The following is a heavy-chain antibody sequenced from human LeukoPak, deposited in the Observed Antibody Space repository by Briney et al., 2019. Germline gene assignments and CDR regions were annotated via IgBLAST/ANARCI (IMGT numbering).Heavy chain of an antibody. CDR2: MTPNSGNT. Sequence: VASVKVSCTASGGTFCSYAISWVRQAPGQGLEWMGWMTPNSGNTGYAQKFQGRVTMTRNTSISTAYMELSSLRSEDTAVYYCARGDPFDYWGQGTLVTVLS. V-gene: IGHV1-8*02. CDR3: ARGDPFDY. J-gene: IGHJ4*02. CDR1: GGTFCSYA.